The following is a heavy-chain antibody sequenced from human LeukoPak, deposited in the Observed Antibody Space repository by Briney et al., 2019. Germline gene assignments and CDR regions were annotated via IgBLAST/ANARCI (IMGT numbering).Heavy chain of an antibody. CDR3: AREGFPPKISDFWSGLGPYYYYGMDV. V-gene: IGHV1-46*01. CDR2: INPSGGST. J-gene: IGHJ6*02. Sequence: ASVTVSCTASGYTFTSYYMHWVRQAPGQGLEWMGIINPSGGSTSYTQKFQGRVTMTRDTSTSTVYMELSSLRSEDTAVYYCAREGFPPKISDFWSGLGPYYYYGMDVWGQGTTVTVTS. CDR1: GYTFTSYY. D-gene: IGHD3-3*01.